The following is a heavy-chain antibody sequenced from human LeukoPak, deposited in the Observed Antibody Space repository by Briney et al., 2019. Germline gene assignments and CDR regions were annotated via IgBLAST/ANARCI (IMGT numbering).Heavy chain of an antibody. D-gene: IGHD6-6*01. V-gene: IGHV3-74*01. Sequence: PGGSLRLTCTASGCSFSGHWMHWARQLPGKGLVWVSRISPTGSTTSYAESVKGRFTVSRDNAKNTLYLQVNNPRAEDTAVYYCARGPNSNWSGLDFWGQGTLLTVSS. CDR3: ARGPNSNWSGLDF. CDR2: ISPTGSTT. J-gene: IGHJ4*02. CDR1: GCSFSGHW.